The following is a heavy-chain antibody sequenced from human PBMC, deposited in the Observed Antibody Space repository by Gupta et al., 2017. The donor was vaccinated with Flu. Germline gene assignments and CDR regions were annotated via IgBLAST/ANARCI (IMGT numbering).Heavy chain of an antibody. V-gene: IGHV4-38-2*02. CDR1: GYSISSGYY. D-gene: IGHD1-26*01. Sequence: QVQLQESGPGLVKPSETLSLTCAVSGYSISSGYYWGWIRQPPGKGLEWIGSIYHSGSTYYNPSLKSRVTISVDTSKNQFSLKLSSVTAADTAVYYCARDGLWELTDFDYWGQGTLVTVSS. CDR2: IYHSGST. J-gene: IGHJ4*02. CDR3: ARDGLWELTDFDY.